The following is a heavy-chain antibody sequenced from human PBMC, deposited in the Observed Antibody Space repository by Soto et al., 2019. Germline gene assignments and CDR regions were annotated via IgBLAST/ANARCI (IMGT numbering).Heavy chain of an antibody. V-gene: IGHV3-21*01. Sequence: GGSLRLSCAASGFTFTRYSMNWVRQAPGKGLEWVSSISSTTNYIYYGDSMKGRFTISRDNAKNSLYLQMNRLRAEDTAIYYCAREDGVVGSSSAFDHWGLGTLVTVSS. D-gene: IGHD1-26*01. CDR3: AREDGVVGSSSAFDH. J-gene: IGHJ4*02. CDR2: ISSTTNYI. CDR1: GFTFTRYS.